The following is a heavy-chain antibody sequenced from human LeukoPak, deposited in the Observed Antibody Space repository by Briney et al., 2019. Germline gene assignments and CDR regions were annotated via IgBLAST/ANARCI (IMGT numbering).Heavy chain of an antibody. CDR1: GFTFSSYA. V-gene: IGHV3-23*01. Sequence: TGGSLRLSCAASGFTFSSYAMSWVRQAPGKGLEWVSAISGSGGSTYYADSVKGRFTISRDNSKNMLYLQMNSLRAEDTAVYYCARDRTEGWYFDYWGQGTLVTVSS. CDR2: ISGSGGST. J-gene: IGHJ4*02. CDR3: ARDRTEGWYFDY. D-gene: IGHD6-19*01.